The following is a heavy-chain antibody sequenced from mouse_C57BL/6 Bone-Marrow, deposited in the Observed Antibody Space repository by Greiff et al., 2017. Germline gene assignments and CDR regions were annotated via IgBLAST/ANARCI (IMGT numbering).Heavy chain of an antibody. Sequence: QVQLQQSGPELVKPGASVKISCKASGYAFSSSWMNWVKQRPGKGLEWIGRIYPGDGDTKYNGKFKGKATLTADTSSSTAYMQLSSLTSEDSAVYFCARNLRYWGQGTSVTVSS. CDR3: ARNLRY. CDR1: GYAFSSSW. J-gene: IGHJ4*01. CDR2: IYPGDGDT. V-gene: IGHV1-82*01. D-gene: IGHD1-1*01.